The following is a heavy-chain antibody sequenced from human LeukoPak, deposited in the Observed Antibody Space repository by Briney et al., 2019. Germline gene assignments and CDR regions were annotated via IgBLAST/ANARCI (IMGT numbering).Heavy chain of an antibody. CDR2: INPNSGGT. CDR3: ARSVYKTYYYDSSGYYYSDY. V-gene: IGHV1-2*02. Sequence: GASVKVSCKASGYTFTGYYMHWVRQAPGQGLEWMGWINPNSGGTNYAQKFQGRVTMTRDTSISTAYMELSRLRSDDTAVYYCARSVYKTYYYDSSGYYYSDYWGQGTLVTVSS. J-gene: IGHJ4*02. CDR1: GYTFTGYY. D-gene: IGHD3-22*01.